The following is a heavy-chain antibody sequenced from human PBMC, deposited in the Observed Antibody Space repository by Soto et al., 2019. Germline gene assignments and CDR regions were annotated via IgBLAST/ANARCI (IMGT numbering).Heavy chain of an antibody. CDR3: ARYSHSYSSNYFRGMDV. D-gene: IGHD5-18*01. CDR2: IYPGDSDT. J-gene: IGHJ6*02. V-gene: IGHV5-51*01. Sequence: PGESLKISCKASGYSFANYWIGWVRQMPGKRLEWMGIIYPGDSDTRYSPSFQGQVTVSADKSISTAYLQWSSRKASNTAMYYCARYSHSYSSNYFRGMDVCGQGTTVTVSS. CDR1: GYSFANYW.